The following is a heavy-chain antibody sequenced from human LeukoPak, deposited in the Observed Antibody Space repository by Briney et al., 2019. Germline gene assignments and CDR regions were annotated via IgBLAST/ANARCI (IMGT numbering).Heavy chain of an antibody. CDR1: GFTLSSYG. Sequence: PGRSLRLSCAASGFTLSSYGMHWVRQAPGKGLEWVAVISYDGSNKYYADSVKGRFTISRDNSKNTLYLQMNSLRAEDTAVYYCAKDLITTTRQVWGQGTLVTVSS. J-gene: IGHJ4*02. D-gene: IGHD3-3*01. V-gene: IGHV3-30*18. CDR3: AKDLITTTRQV. CDR2: ISYDGSNK.